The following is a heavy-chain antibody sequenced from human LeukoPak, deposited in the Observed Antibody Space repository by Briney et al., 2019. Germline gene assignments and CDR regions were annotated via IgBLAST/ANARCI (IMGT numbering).Heavy chain of an antibody. CDR1: GGSISTYY. J-gene: IGHJ4*02. CDR3: ARDLSSWYAFDY. D-gene: IGHD6-13*01. CDR2: VYYSGST. V-gene: IGHV4-59*12. Sequence: PSETLSLTCTVSGGSISTYYWSWIRQPPGKGLEWVGYVYYSGSTNYNPSLMGRVTISVDTSKNQFSLKLSSVTAADTAVYYCARDLSSWYAFDYWGQGTLVTVSS.